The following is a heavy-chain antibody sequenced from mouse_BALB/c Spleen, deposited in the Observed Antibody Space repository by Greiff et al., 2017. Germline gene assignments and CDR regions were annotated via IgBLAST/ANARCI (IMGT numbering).Heavy chain of an antibody. V-gene: IGHV5-6*02. CDR2: ISSGGSYT. Sequence: DVMLVESGGDLVKPGGSLKLSCAASGFTFSSYGMSWVRQTPDKRLEWVATISSGGSYTYYPDSVKGRFTISRDNAKNTLYLQMSSLKSEDTAMYYCARITTVVDWYFDVWGAGTTVTVAS. CDR1: GFTFSSYG. CDR3: ARITTVVDWYFDV. J-gene: IGHJ1*01. D-gene: IGHD1-1*01.